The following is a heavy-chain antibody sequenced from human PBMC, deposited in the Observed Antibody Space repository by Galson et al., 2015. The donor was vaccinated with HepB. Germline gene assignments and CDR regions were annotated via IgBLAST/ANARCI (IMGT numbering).Heavy chain of an antibody. CDR2: IYYSGST. D-gene: IGHD1-26*01. Sequence: LSLTCTVSGGSISSYYWSWIRQPPGKGLEWIGYIYYSGSTNYNPSLKSRVTISVDTSKNQFSLKLSSVTAADTAVYYCARVGATDVGYGMDVWGQGTTVTVSS. CDR1: GGSISSYY. CDR3: ARVGATDVGYGMDV. V-gene: IGHV4-59*01. J-gene: IGHJ6*02.